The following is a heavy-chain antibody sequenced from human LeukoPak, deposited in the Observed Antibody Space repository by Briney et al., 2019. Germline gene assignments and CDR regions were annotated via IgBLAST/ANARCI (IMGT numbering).Heavy chain of an antibody. CDR1: GFTFSSHA. CDR2: ISGSGDST. Sequence: PGGSLRLSCGASGFTFSSHAMSWVRQAPGKGLEWVSSISGSGDSTYYADSAKGRFTVSRDNSKNTLYLQMNSLRAEDTAVYYCAREPKLSSYYYGMDVWGQGTTVTVSS. CDR3: AREPKLSSYYYGMDV. V-gene: IGHV3-23*01. D-gene: IGHD6-6*01. J-gene: IGHJ6*02.